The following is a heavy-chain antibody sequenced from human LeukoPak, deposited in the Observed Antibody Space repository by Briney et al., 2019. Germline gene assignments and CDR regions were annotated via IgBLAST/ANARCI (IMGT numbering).Heavy chain of an antibody. V-gene: IGHV3-48*01. D-gene: IGHD6-6*01. J-gene: IGHJ3*01. CDR3: ARSSYSSSSSV. Sequence: GGSLRLSCAASGFTFSSYSMNWVRQAPGKGLEWVSYISSSSSTIYYADSVKGRFTISRDNAKSSLYLQINSLRAEDTAVYYCARSSYSSSSSVWGQGTMVTVSS. CDR2: ISSSSSTI. CDR1: GFTFSSYS.